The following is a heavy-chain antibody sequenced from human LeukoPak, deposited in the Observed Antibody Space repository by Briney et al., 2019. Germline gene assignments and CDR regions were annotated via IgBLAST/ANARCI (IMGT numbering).Heavy chain of an antibody. CDR1: GFTFSTYS. D-gene: IGHD6-13*01. J-gene: IGHJ4*02. CDR2: ISSSSTTI. CDR3: ARGRFSSSTWSFDY. V-gene: IGHV3-48*02. Sequence: QSGGSLRLSCVVSGFTFSTYSMNWVRQAPGKGLEWVSYISSSSTTIYYADSVKGRFTISRDNAKNSLYLQMNSLRDEDTAVYYCARGRFSSSTWSFDYWGQGTLVTVSS.